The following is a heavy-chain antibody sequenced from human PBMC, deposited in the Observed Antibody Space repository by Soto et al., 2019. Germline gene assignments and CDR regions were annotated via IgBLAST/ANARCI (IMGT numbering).Heavy chain of an antibody. Sequence: SETLSLTCAVYGGSFSGYYWSWIRQPPGKGLEWIGEINHSGSTNYNPSLKSRVTISVDTSKNQFSLKLSSVTAADTAVYYCARGSDLTGTALYYFDYWGQGTLVTVSS. D-gene: IGHD1-20*01. CDR3: ARGSDLTGTALYYFDY. V-gene: IGHV4-34*01. J-gene: IGHJ4*02. CDR1: GGSFSGYY. CDR2: INHSGST.